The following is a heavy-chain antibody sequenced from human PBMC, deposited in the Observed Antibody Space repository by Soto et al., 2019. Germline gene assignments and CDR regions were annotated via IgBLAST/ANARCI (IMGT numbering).Heavy chain of an antibody. CDR2: INVYNGNT. J-gene: IGHJ5*02. D-gene: IGHD3-10*01. V-gene: IGHV1-18*01. Sequence: QVQLVQSGGEVKKPGASVKVSCKASGYTFTNYGISWVRQAPGQGLEWMGWINVYNGNTKYAQKVQGRVTMTTDTSTSTAYMELRSLRSDDTAVYYCARGVGSGSYYSQYNWFDPWGQGPLVTVSS. CDR3: ARGVGSGSYYSQYNWFDP. CDR1: GYTFTNYG.